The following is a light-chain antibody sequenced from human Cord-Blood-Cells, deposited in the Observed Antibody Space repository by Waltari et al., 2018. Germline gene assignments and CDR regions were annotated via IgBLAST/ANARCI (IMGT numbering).Light chain of an antibody. V-gene: IGKV4-1*01. J-gene: IGKJ2*01. CDR1: QSVLYSSNNKNY. CDR2: WAS. CDR3: QQYYSTPYT. Sequence: DLVMTQSPDYLAVSLGERATIHCKSSQSVLYSSNNKNYLAWYQQKPGQPPKLLIYWASTRESGVPDRFSGSGSGTDFTLTISSLQAEDVAVYYCQQYYSTPYTFGQGTKLEIK.